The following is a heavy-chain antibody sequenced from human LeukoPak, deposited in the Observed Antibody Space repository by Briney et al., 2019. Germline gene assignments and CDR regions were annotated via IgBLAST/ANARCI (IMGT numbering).Heavy chain of an antibody. V-gene: IGHV4-4*09. Sequence: PSETLSLTCTVSGGSISSYYWSWIRQPPGKGLEWIGYIYTSGSTNYNPSLKSRVTISVDTSKNQFSLKLSSVTAADTAVYYCAGHGYSGSLGYWGQGTLVTVSS. CDR1: GGSISSYY. CDR3: AGHGYSGSLGY. J-gene: IGHJ4*02. CDR2: IYTSGST. D-gene: IGHD1-26*01.